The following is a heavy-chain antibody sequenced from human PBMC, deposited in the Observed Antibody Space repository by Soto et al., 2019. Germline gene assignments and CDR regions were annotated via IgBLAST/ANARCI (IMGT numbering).Heavy chain of an antibody. CDR3: ARPVYYYDSSGYYYYGMDV. Sequence: SCAASGFTFSSYAMSWVRQAPGKGLEWMGIIYPGDSDTRYSPSFQGQVTISADKSISTAYLQWSSLKASDTAMYYCARPVYYYDSSGYYYYGMDVWGQGTTVTVSS. D-gene: IGHD3-22*01. CDR1: GFTFSSYA. CDR2: IYPGDSDT. J-gene: IGHJ6*02. V-gene: IGHV5-51*01.